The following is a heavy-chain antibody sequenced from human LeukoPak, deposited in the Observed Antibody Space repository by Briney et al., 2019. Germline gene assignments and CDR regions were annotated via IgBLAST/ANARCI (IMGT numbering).Heavy chain of an antibody. V-gene: IGHV4-38-2*01. CDR3: ARQAGLLWFGEYYFDY. CDR2: IYHSGST. J-gene: IGHJ4*02. Sequence: SETLSLTCAVSGYPISSGYYWGWIRQPPGKGLEWIGSIYHSGSTYYNPSLKSRVTISVDTSKNQFSLKLSSVTAADTAVYYCARQAGLLWFGEYYFDYWGQGTLVTVSS. D-gene: IGHD3-10*01. CDR1: GYPISSGYY.